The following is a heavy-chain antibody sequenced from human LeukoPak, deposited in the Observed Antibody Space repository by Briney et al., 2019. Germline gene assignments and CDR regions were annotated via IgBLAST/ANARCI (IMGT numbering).Heavy chain of an antibody. Sequence: SETLSLTCTVSGGSISSSSYYWGWIRQPPGKGLEWIGSIYYSGSTYYNPSLKSRVTISVDTSKNQFSLKLSSVTAADTAVYYCARELPYYYDSSGYYPDYWGQGTLVTVSS. V-gene: IGHV4-39*07. CDR3: ARELPYYYDSSGYYPDY. CDR1: GGSISSSSYY. J-gene: IGHJ4*02. CDR2: IYYSGST. D-gene: IGHD3-22*01.